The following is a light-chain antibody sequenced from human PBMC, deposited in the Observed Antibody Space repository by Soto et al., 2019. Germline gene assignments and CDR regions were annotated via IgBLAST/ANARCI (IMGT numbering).Light chain of an antibody. CDR1: QGISNY. V-gene: IGKV1-27*01. Sequence: DIQMTQSPSSLSASVGDRVTITCRASQGISNYLAWYQQKTGKVPKLLIYAASTLQSGVPSRISGSGSGTNSTHTISSLQPEDVATYYCQKYNSAPWTFGQGTKVEIK. J-gene: IGKJ1*01. CDR2: AAS. CDR3: QKYNSAPWT.